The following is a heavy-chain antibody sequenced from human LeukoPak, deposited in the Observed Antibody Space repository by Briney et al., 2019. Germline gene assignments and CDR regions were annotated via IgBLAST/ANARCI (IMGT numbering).Heavy chain of an antibody. CDR1: GFTFSSYA. V-gene: IGHV3-7*01. D-gene: IGHD3-16*01. Sequence: GGSLRLSCAASGFTFSSYAMSWVRQAPGKGLEWVANIKQDGSEKYYVDSVKGRFTISRDNAKNSLYLQMNSLRAEDTAVYYCASRSYDHPPGDYWGQGTLVTVSS. CDR3: ASRSYDHPPGDY. CDR2: IKQDGSEK. J-gene: IGHJ4*02.